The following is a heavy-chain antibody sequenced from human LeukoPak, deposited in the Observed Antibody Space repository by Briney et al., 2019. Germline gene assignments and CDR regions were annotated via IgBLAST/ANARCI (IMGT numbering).Heavy chain of an antibody. CDR3: ARFRGSYSSDY. D-gene: IGHD1-26*01. CDR2: ISSRGSNI. J-gene: IGHJ4*02. CDR1: GFTFSDYY. Sequence: LKISCAASGFTFSDYYMSWIRQAPGKWLEWVSYISSRGSNIYYADSVKGRFTISRDNAKSSLYLQMNSLRAEDTALYYCARFRGSYSSDYWGQGTLVTVSS. V-gene: IGHV3-11*04.